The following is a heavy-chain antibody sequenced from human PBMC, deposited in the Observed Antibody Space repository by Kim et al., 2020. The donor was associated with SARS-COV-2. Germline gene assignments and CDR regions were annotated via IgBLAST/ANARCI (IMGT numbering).Heavy chain of an antibody. CDR2: INHSGST. V-gene: IGHV4-34*01. D-gene: IGHD3-10*01. CDR3: ARGVHKGHRFYGSGSYYGGTYYYYGMDV. Sequence: SETLSLTCAVYGGSFSGYYWSWIRQPPGKGLEWIGEINHSGSTNYNPSLKSRVTISVDTSKNQFSLKLSSVTAADTAVYYCARGVHKGHRFYGSGSYYGGTYYYYGMDVWGQGTTVTVSS. CDR1: GGSFSGYY. J-gene: IGHJ6*02.